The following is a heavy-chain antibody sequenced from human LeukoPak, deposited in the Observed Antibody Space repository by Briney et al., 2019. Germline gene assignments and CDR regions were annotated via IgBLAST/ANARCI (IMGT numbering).Heavy chain of an antibody. J-gene: IGHJ4*02. Sequence: PGGSLSLSCAAPGFTFINYGIHPVRQAPGKGLEWVAFIRYDGTNKYYADSVKGRFTISRDNSKNTLYLQMNSLRAEDTAVYYCSKDLSVDYWGQGTLVTVSS. V-gene: IGHV3-30*02. CDR3: SKDLSVDY. D-gene: IGHD2/OR15-2a*01. CDR1: GFTFINYG. CDR2: IRYDGTNK.